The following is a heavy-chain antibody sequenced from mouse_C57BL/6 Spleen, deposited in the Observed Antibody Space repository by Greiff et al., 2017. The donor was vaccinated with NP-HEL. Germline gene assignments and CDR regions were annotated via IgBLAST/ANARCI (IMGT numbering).Heavy chain of an antibody. Sequence: VQLQQSGPGLVQPSQSLSITCTVSGFSLTSYGVHWVRQSPGKGLEWLGVIWRGGSTDYNAAFISRLSISKDNSKSQVFFKMNSLQADDTAIYYCAREGYHYAMDYWGQGTSVTVST. CDR2: IWRGGST. CDR3: AREGYHYAMDY. CDR1: GFSLTSYG. D-gene: IGHD2-2*01. V-gene: IGHV2-2*01. J-gene: IGHJ4*01.